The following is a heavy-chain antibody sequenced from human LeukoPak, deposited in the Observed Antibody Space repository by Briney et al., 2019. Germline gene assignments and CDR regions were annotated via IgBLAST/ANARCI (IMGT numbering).Heavy chain of an antibody. V-gene: IGHV3-73*01. CDR2: IRSTANGYAT. D-gene: IGHD3-10*01. Sequence: GGTLRLSCAASGFTFSGSALHWVRQASGKGLEWVGRIRSTANGYATAYAASVKGRFTISRDDSKNTAYLQMDSPKTEDTAVYYCTGNYYGSGSYADFDYWGQGTLVTVSS. J-gene: IGHJ4*02. CDR1: GFTFSGSA. CDR3: TGNYYGSGSYADFDY.